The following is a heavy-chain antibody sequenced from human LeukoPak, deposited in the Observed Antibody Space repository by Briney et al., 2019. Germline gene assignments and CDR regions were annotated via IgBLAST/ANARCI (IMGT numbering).Heavy chain of an antibody. Sequence: GSVKVSCKASGYTFTSYDINWVRQATGQGLEWMGWMNPNSGNTGYAQKFQGRVTMPRNTSISTAYMELSSLRSEDTAVYYCARGRSPQLKPYYYYGMDVWGQGTTVTVSS. D-gene: IGHD1-1*01. CDR1: GYTFTSYD. V-gene: IGHV1-8*01. CDR2: MNPNSGNT. J-gene: IGHJ6*02. CDR3: ARGRSPQLKPYYYYGMDV.